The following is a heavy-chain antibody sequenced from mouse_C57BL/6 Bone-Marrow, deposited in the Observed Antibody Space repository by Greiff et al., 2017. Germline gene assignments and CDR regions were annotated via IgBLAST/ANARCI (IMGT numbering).Heavy chain of an antibody. CDR2: IWRGGST. CDR1: GFSLTSYG. V-gene: IGHV2-5*01. Sequence: QLKESGPGLVQPSQSLSITCTVSGFSLTSYGVHWVRQSPGKGLEWLGVIWRGGSTDYNAAFMSRLSITKDNSKSQVFFKMNSLQADDTAIYYCAKRGSSYGYAMDYWGQGTSVTVSS. CDR3: AKRGSSYGYAMDY. J-gene: IGHJ4*01. D-gene: IGHD1-1*01.